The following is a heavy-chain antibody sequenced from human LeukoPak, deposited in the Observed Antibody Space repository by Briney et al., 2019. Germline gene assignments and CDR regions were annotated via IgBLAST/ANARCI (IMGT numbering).Heavy chain of an antibody. CDR1: GGTFSSYA. CDR2: IIPIFGTA. V-gene: IGHV1-69*01. Sequence: ASVKVSCKASGGTFSSYAISWVRQAPGQGLERMGGIIPIFGTANYAQKFQGRVTITADESTSTAYMELSSLRSEDTAVYYCAWGSGSYYPQYYFDYWGQGTLVTVSS. D-gene: IGHD3-10*01. J-gene: IGHJ4*02. CDR3: AWGSGSYYPQYYFDY.